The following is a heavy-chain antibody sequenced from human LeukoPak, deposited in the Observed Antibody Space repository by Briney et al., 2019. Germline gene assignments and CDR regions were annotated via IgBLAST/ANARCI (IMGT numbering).Heavy chain of an antibody. CDR1: GGTFSSYA. CDR2: IIPIFGTA. Sequence: GASVKVSCKASGGTFSSYAISWVRQAPGQGLEWMGGIIPIFGTANYAQKFQGRVTITADESTSTAYMELSSLRSEDTAVYYCARDPLAGYGVDWFDPWGQGTLVTVSS. V-gene: IGHV1-69*13. CDR3: ARDPLAGYGVDWFDP. J-gene: IGHJ5*02. D-gene: IGHD5-18*01.